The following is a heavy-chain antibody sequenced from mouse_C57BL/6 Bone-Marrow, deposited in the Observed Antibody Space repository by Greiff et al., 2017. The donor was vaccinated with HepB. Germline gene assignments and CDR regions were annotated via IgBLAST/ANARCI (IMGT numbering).Heavy chain of an antibody. Sequence: EVMLVESGGGLVKPGGSLKLSCAASGFTFSDYGMHWVRQAPEKGLEWVAYISSGSSTIYYADTVKGRFTISRDNDKNTLFLQMTSLRSEDTAMYYCASAPFYYDYPYYAMDYWGQGTSVTVSS. J-gene: IGHJ4*01. CDR2: ISSGSSTI. D-gene: IGHD2-4*01. CDR1: GFTFSDYG. V-gene: IGHV5-17*01. CDR3: ASAPFYYDYPYYAMDY.